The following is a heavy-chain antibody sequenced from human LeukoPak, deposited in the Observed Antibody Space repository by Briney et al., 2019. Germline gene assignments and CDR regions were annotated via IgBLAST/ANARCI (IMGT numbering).Heavy chain of an antibody. CDR1: GFTFTISA. D-gene: IGHD6-19*01. V-gene: IGHV1-58*02. CDR3: AARIAVAGTKDYYFDS. J-gene: IGHJ4*02. CDR2: IVVGSGNT. Sequence: GTSVKVSFKASGFTFTISAMQWVRQARGQRLEWIGGIVVGSGNTNYAQKFQERVTITRDMSTSTAYMELNSLRSEDTAVYYCAARIAVAGTKDYYFDSWGQGTLVTVSS.